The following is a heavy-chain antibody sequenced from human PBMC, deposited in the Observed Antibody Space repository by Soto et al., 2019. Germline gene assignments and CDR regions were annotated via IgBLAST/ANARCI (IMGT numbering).Heavy chain of an antibody. CDR1: GYTFGNYG. CDR3: ARNTTTVTQIPFDY. D-gene: IGHD4-17*01. J-gene: IGHJ4*02. V-gene: IGHV1-18*01. Sequence: QVQLVQSGAEVKKPGASVKVSCRASGYTFGNYGITWVRQAPGQGLERMGWISASNGYTNYAQNLQGRVTMTTDTSTSTAYMELRSLRSDDTAVYYCARNTTTVTQIPFDYWGQGTLVTVSS. CDR2: ISASNGYT.